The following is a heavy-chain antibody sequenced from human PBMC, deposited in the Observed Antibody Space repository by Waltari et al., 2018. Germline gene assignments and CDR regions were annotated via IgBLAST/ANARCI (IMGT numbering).Heavy chain of an antibody. CDR1: GGTFSSYA. Sequence: QVQLVQSGAEVKKPGSSVKVSCKASGGTFSSYAISWVRQAPGQGLEWMGVSIQIFGTANYAQKFQGRVTITADESTSTAYMELSSLRSEDTAVYYCASTPSYIVVAGFNWFDPWGQGTLVTVSS. D-gene: IGHD3-22*01. CDR3: ASTPSYIVVAGFNWFDP. V-gene: IGHV1-69*01. J-gene: IGHJ5*02. CDR2: SIQIFGTA.